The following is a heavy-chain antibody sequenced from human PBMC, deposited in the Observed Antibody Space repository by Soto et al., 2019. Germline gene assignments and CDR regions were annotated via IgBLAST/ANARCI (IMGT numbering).Heavy chain of an antibody. Sequence: QVQLVESGGGVVQPGRSLRLSCAASGFTFSSYAMHWVRQAPGKGLEWVAVISYDGSNKYYADSVKGRFTISRDNSKNTLYLQMNSLRAEDTAVYYCARDPLWFGESGYFQHWGQGTLVIVSS. D-gene: IGHD3-10*01. CDR1: GFTFSSYA. V-gene: IGHV3-30-3*01. J-gene: IGHJ1*01. CDR2: ISYDGSNK. CDR3: ARDPLWFGESGYFQH.